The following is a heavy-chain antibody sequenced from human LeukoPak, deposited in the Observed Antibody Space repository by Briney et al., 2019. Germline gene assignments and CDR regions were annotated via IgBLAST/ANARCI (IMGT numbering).Heavy chain of an antibody. CDR3: ARGKRWDSGALDI. CDR2: IYYSGST. Sequence: PSETLSLTCTVSGGSISSYYWSWIRQPPGKGLEWIGYIYYSGSTNYNPSLKSRVTISVDTSKNQFSLKLSSVTAADTAVYYCARGKRWDSGALDIWGQGTMVTVSS. D-gene: IGHD4-23*01. V-gene: IGHV4-59*12. J-gene: IGHJ3*02. CDR1: GGSISSYY.